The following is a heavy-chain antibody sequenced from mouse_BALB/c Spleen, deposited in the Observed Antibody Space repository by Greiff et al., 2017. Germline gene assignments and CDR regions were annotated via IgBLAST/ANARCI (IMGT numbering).Heavy chain of an antibody. V-gene: IGHV1-63*02. CDR2: IYPGGGYT. Sequence: VKLQESGAELVRPGTSVKISCKASGYTFTNYWLGWVKQRPGHGLEWIGDIYPGGGYTNYNEKFKGKATLTADTSSSTAYMQLSSLTSEDSAVYFCARYNGSSYWYFDVWGAGTTVTVSS. CDR3: ARYNGSSYWYFDV. D-gene: IGHD1-1*01. CDR1: GYTFTNYW. J-gene: IGHJ1*01.